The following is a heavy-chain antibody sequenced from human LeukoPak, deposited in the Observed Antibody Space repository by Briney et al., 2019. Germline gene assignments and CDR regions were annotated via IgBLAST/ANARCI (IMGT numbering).Heavy chain of an antibody. CDR3: AREADHYMDY. V-gene: IGHV3-21*01. J-gene: IGHJ4*02. Sequence: GGSLRLSCAASGFTFSSYSMNWVRQAPGKGLEWVSSISSTGSHIYYADSVKGRFTISRDNAKNSLYLQMNSLRAEDTAVYYCAREADHYMDYWGQGTLVTVSS. CDR1: GFTFSSYS. D-gene: IGHD6-25*01. CDR2: ISSTGSHI.